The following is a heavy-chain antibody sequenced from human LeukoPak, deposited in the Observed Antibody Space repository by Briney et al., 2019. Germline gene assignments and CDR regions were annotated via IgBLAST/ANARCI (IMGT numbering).Heavy chain of an antibody. CDR1: GFTFSSYA. D-gene: IGHD3-10*01. J-gene: IGHJ6*02. CDR3: AVWFGESNYYYYGMDV. CDR2: ISGSGGST. V-gene: IGHV3-23*01. Sequence: GGSLRLSCAASGFTFSSYAMSWVRQAPGKGLEWVSAISGSGGSTYYADSVKGRFTISRDNSKNTLYLQMNSLRAEDTAVYYCAVWFGESNYYYYGMDVWGQGTTVTVSS.